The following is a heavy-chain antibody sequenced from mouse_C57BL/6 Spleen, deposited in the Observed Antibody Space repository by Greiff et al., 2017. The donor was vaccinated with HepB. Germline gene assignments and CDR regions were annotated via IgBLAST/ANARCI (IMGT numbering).Heavy chain of an antibody. J-gene: IGHJ3*01. V-gene: IGHV14-2*01. CDR2: IDPEDGET. CDR3: ASPYYSNYVAWFAY. D-gene: IGHD2-5*01. Sequence: DVQLQESGAELVKPGASVKLSCTASGFNIKDYYMHWVKQRTEQGLEWIGRIDPEDGETKYAPKFQGKATITADTSSNTAYLQRSSLTSEDTAVYYCASPYYSNYVAWFAYWGQGTLVTVSA. CDR1: GFNIKDYY.